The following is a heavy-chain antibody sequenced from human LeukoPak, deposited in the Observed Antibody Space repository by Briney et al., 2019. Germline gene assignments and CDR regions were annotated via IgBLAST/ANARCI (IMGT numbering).Heavy chain of an antibody. V-gene: IGHV4-61*02. CDR3: ARDHYDFWSGYSYYYYYMDV. Sequence: PSETLSLTCTVSGGSISSGSYYWSWIRQPAGTGLEWIGRIYTSGSTNYNPSLKSRVTMSVDTSKNQFSLKLSSVTAADTAVYYCARDHYDFWSGYSYYYYYMDVWGKGTTVTVSS. J-gene: IGHJ6*03. D-gene: IGHD3-3*01. CDR2: IYTSGST. CDR1: GGSISSGSYY.